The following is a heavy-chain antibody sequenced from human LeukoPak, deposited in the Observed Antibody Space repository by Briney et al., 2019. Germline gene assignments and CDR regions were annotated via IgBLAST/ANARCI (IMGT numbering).Heavy chain of an antibody. CDR3: ARARQSSRDFDY. D-gene: IGHD3/OR15-3a*01. CDR1: GGSISSGGYY. V-gene: IGHV4-31*03. CDR2: IYYSGST. Sequence: SETLSHTCTVSGGSISSGGYYWSWIRQHPGKGLEWIGYIYYSGSTYYNPSLKSRVTISVDTSKNQFSLKLSSVTAADTAVYYCARARQSSRDFDYWGQGTLVTVSS. J-gene: IGHJ4*02.